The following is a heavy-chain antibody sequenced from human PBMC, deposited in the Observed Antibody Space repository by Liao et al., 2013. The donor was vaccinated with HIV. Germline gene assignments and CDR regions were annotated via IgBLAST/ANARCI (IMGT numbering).Heavy chain of an antibody. J-gene: IGHJ3*02. CDR1: GGSISSGSYY. CDR2: IYTSGST. V-gene: IGHV4-61*02. CDR3: AGFGYGDSTRWTHGFDI. D-gene: IGHD4-17*01. Sequence: QVQLQESGPGLVKPSQTLSLTCTVSGGSISSGSYYWSWIRQPAGKGLEWIGRIYTSGSTNYNPSLKSRVTISVDTSKNQFSLKLSSVTAADTAVYYCAGFGYGDSTRWTHGFDIWGQGTMVTVSS.